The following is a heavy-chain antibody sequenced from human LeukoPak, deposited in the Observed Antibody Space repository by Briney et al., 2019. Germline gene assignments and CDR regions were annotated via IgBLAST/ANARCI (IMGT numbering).Heavy chain of an antibody. D-gene: IGHD4/OR15-4a*01. J-gene: IGHJ4*02. CDR3: ARRAGAYSHPYDY. Sequence: PGGSLRLSCAASEFSVCSNYMTWVRQAPGKGLEWVSLIYSGGSTYYADSVKGRFTISRDNSKNKLYLQMNSLRADDTAVYYCARRAGAYSHPYDYWGQGTLVTVSS. V-gene: IGHV3-66*04. CDR1: EFSVCSNY. CDR2: IYSGGST.